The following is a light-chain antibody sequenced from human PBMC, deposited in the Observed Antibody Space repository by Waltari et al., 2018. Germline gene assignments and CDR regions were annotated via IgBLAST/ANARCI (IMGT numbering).Light chain of an antibody. CDR1: ALSIHY. V-gene: IGLV3-25*03. CDR3: QSSDSGGFVT. Sequence: SFALNQPPSLSVTQGQPARSTCTADALSIHYAYCYRQRPGQAPPLLIYKDKERPLGIPDRISGSSSGTTATLTISGVQAEDEADYFCQSSDSGGFVTFGDGTKLTV. CDR2: KDK. J-gene: IGLJ2*01.